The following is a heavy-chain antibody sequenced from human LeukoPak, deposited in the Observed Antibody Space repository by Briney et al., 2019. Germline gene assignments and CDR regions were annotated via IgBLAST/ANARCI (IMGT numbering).Heavy chain of an antibody. CDR1: GGTFSSYA. J-gene: IGHJ5*02. D-gene: IGHD2-15*01. CDR3: ARDVCSGGSCYAWGSDP. V-gene: IGHV1-69*13. Sequence: GASVKVSCKASGGTFSSYAISWVRQAPGQGLEWMGGIIPIFGTANYAQKFQGRVTITADESTSTAYVELSSLRSEDTAVYYCARDVCSGGSCYAWGSDPWGQGTLVTVSS. CDR2: IIPIFGTA.